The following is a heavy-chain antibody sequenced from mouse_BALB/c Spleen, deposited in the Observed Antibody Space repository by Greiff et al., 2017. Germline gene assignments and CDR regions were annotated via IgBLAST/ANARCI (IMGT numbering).Heavy chain of an antibody. CDR3: ARYDGYYDY. D-gene: IGHD2-3*01. CDR2: ISSGGST. Sequence: DGMLVESGGDLVKPGGSLKLSCAASGFTFSNYAMSWVRQTPEKRLEWVASISSGGSTYYPDSVKGRFTISRDNARNTLYLQMSSLRSEDTAMYSCARYDGYYDYWGQGTTLTVSS. J-gene: IGHJ2*01. V-gene: IGHV5-6-5*01. CDR1: GFTFSNYA.